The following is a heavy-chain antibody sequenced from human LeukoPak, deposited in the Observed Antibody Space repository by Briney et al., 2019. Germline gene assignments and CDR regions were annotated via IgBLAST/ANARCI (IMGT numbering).Heavy chain of an antibody. D-gene: IGHD5-24*01. J-gene: IGHJ4*02. CDR3: AREGRDGSRYYFDS. CDR1: GGSFSGHY. CDR2: INHSGST. V-gene: IGHV4-34*01. Sequence: SETLSLTCAVYGGSFSGHYWNWIRQSPGKGPQWIGEINHSGSTNYNPSLKSRVSMSVDTSKNQFSLRLRSVTAADTAVYYCAREGRDGSRYYFDSWGRGTPVTVSS.